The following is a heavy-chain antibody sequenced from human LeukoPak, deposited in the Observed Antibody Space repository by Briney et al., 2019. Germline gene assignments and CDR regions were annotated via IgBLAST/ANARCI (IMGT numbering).Heavy chain of an antibody. CDR3: ARVLGGDNDAFDI. J-gene: IGHJ3*02. CDR1: GYTFTSYY. Sequence: GASVKVSCKASGYTFTSYYMHWVRQAPGQGLEWMGIINPSGGSTSYAQKFQGRVTMTRDMSTSTVYMELSSLRSEDTAVYYCARVLGGDNDAFDIWGQGTMVTVSS. CDR2: INPSGGST. D-gene: IGHD2-21*02. V-gene: IGHV1-46*01.